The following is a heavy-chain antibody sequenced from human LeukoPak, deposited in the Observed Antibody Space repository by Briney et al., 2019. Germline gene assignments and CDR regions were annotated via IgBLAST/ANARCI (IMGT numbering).Heavy chain of an antibody. J-gene: IGHJ4*02. Sequence: GGSLRLSCAASGFTFSSFGMSWVRQAPGKGLEWVSSISASGGSTYYADSVKGHFTISRDNSKNTLYLQMNSLRAEDTAVYYCAKEGDYCSSTICYADYWGQGTLVTVSS. CDR1: GFTFSSFG. CDR3: AKEGDYCSSTICYADY. D-gene: IGHD2-2*01. V-gene: IGHV3-23*01. CDR2: ISASGGST.